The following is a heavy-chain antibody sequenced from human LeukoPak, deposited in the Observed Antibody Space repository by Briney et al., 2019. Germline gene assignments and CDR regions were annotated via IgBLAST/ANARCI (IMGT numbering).Heavy chain of an antibody. J-gene: IGHJ5*01. CDR1: GFNFSSYW. CDR2: IKTDAITT. V-gene: IGHV3-74*01. CDR3: ARGWYGPDS. D-gene: IGHD2-15*01. Sequence: GGSLRLSCAASGFNFSSYWMHWVRQAPGKGLVWVSLIKTDAITTIYADSVKGRFTVSRDHAKNTLYLQMNSLRVEDTAVYSCARGWYGPDSCGQGTLVTVSS.